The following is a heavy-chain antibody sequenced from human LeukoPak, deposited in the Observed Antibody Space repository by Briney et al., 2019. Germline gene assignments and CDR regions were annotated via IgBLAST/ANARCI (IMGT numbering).Heavy chain of an antibody. Sequence: PGRSLRLSWAASGFTFSSYGMHWVRQAPGKGLEWVAVIAYEGSNKYSADSVKGRFTISRDNTKNTLYLKMNRLRAEDTAVYYCANGGKSYYYGMDVWGQGTTVTVSS. V-gene: IGHV3-30*18. CDR3: ANGGKSYYYGMDV. D-gene: IGHD4-23*01. CDR1: GFTFSSYG. CDR2: IAYEGSNK. J-gene: IGHJ6*02.